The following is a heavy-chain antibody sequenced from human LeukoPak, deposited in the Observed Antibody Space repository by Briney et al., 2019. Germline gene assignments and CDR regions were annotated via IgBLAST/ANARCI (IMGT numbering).Heavy chain of an antibody. J-gene: IGHJ4*01. CDR3: ARSELYYGSESYYHLDY. V-gene: IGHV3-30*03. CDR2: MSYDGRYR. D-gene: IGHD3-10*01. Sequence: QPGGSLRLSCTTSGFTFDFYAMHWVRQAPGKGLEWVAVMSYDGRYRYYADSAKGRFTISRDNSKRTLYLEMSSLRPEDTALYYCARSELYYGSESYYHLDYWGHGTLVTVSS. CDR1: GFTFDFYA.